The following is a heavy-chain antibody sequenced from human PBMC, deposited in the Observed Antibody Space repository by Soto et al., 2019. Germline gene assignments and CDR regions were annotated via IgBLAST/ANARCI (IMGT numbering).Heavy chain of an antibody. CDR2: ISPAGDIK. CDR1: GFTFSSSA. Sequence: QEQLVESGGDVVQPGRSLRLSCATSGFTFSSSAMHWVRQAPGKGLEWVAVISPAGDIKLYEDSVMGRFTISRDNFKNMLSLQMNSLRAEDTAMYYCARVKIPGSPDYFDNWGQGTMVTVSS. J-gene: IGHJ4*02. CDR3: ARVKIPGSPDYFDN. D-gene: IGHD5-12*01. V-gene: IGHV3-30-3*01.